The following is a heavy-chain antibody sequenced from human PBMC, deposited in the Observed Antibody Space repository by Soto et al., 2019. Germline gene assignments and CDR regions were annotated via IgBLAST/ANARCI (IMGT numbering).Heavy chain of an antibody. D-gene: IGHD3-22*01. J-gene: IGHJ4*02. V-gene: IGHV3-53*01. CDR3: ARNYYDSGGGFDY. Sequence: EVQLVESGGGLIQPGGSLRLSCEASWFTVSSNNMSWVRQALGKGLEWVSVIYSGGSTYYADSVKGRFTISRDNSKNTLYLQMNSLRAEDTAVYYCARNYYDSGGGFDYWGQGTLVTVSS. CDR2: IYSGGST. CDR1: WFTVSSNN.